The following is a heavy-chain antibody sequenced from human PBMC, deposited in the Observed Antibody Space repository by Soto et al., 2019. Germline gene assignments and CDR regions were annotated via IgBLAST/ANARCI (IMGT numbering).Heavy chain of an antibody. Sequence: QLVQSGAEVKKPGASMKVSCKASGYSFDSFGISWVRQAPGQGLEWMGRVNAHNHITKYAQKFQGRVTITRDTSTSTDYMEVRSLRSDDTAVHYCARDSRVGANSDACDVWGQGTMVTVSS. V-gene: IGHV1-18*01. D-gene: IGHD1-26*01. CDR1: GYSFDSFG. CDR3: ARDSRVGANSDACDV. CDR2: VNAHNHIT. J-gene: IGHJ3*01.